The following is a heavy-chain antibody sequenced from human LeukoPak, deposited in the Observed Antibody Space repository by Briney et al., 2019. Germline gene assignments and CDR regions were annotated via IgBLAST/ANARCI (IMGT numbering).Heavy chain of an antibody. CDR2: IHTSTGNP. J-gene: IGHJ4*02. CDR3: AREHSYYNLLTDY. Sequence: ASVKVSCKASGYTFTGYYMHWVRQAPGQGLEWMGWIHTSTGNPTYAQDFTGRFVFSLDTSVGTAFLQISSLKAEDTAVYYCAREHSYYNLLTDYWGQGTLVTVSS. CDR1: GYTFTGYY. V-gene: IGHV7-4-1*02. D-gene: IGHD3-9*01.